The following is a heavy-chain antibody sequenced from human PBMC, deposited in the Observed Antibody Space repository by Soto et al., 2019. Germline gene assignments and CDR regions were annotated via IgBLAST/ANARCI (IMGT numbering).Heavy chain of an antibody. Sequence: SVKVSCKASGGTFSSYAISWVRQAPGQGLEWMGEIIPIFGTANYAQKFQGRVTITADKSTSTAYMELSSLRSEDTAVYYCARGRAPPYNWFDPWGQGTLVTVSS. J-gene: IGHJ5*02. CDR3: ARGRAPPYNWFDP. V-gene: IGHV1-69*06. CDR2: IIPIFGTA. CDR1: GGTFSSYA.